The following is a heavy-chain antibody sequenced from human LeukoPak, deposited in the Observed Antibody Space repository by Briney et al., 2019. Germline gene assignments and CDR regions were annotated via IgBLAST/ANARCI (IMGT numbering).Heavy chain of an antibody. CDR1: GYTFTGYY. J-gene: IGHJ4*02. D-gene: IGHD3-22*01. CDR3: ARHYYDSSGQLDY. CDR2: INPNSGGT. Sequence: ASVKVSCKASGYTFTGYYMHWVRQAPGQGLEWMGWINPNSGGTNYAQKFQGRVTMTRDTSISTAYMELSSLRSEDTAVYYCARHYYDSSGQLDYWGQGTLVTVSS. V-gene: IGHV1-2*02.